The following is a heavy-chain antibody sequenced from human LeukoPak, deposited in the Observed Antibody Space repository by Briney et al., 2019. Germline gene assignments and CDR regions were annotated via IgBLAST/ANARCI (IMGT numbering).Heavy chain of an antibody. D-gene: IGHD6-6*01. Sequence: SETLSLTCTVSGGSISSYYWSWIRQPPGKGLEWIGYIYYSGSTNYNPSLKSRVTISVDTSKNQFSLQLNSVTPEDTAVYYCAKEYSSSSSWFDTWGQGTRVTVSS. V-gene: IGHV4-59*12. J-gene: IGHJ5*02. CDR1: GGSISSYY. CDR3: AKEYSSSSSWFDT. CDR2: IYYSGST.